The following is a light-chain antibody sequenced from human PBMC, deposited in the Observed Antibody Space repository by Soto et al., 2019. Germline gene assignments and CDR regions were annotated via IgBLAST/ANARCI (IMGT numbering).Light chain of an antibody. V-gene: IGLV2-14*01. J-gene: IGLJ2*01. CDR1: ISDIGGHNV. Sequence: QSVLPQPASVSGAPGQSITISCTGTISDIGGHNVISWYQHHPGKAPKLVIYDVNNRPSWICYRFSGSMSGNTASLTISGPQADDEADYYCASYTRTATLVFGGGTKVTVL. CDR3: ASYTRTATLV. CDR2: DVN.